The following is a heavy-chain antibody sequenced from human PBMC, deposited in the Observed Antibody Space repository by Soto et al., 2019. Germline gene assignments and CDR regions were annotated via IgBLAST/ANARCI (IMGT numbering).Heavy chain of an antibody. Sequence: GASVKVSCKASGYTFTSYGISWVRQAPGQGLEWMGWISAYNGNTNYAQKLQGRVTMTTDTSTSTAYMELRSLRSDDTAVYYCAREGVTMVREAGYYYYYYYMDVWGKGTTVTVSS. CDR2: ISAYNGNT. CDR1: GYTFTSYG. D-gene: IGHD3-10*01. J-gene: IGHJ6*03. V-gene: IGHV1-18*01. CDR3: AREGVTMVREAGYYYYYYYMDV.